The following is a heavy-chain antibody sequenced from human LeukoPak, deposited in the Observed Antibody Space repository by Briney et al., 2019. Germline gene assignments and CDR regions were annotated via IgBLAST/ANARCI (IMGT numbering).Heavy chain of an antibody. Sequence: PGGSLRLSCAASGFTFSSYAMSWVRQAPGKGLEWVSAISGSSGSTYYADSVKGRFTISRDNSKNTLYLQMNSLRAEDTAVYYCAKYRSGGKSSTFDYWGQGTLVTVSS. CDR2: ISGSSGST. CDR3: AKYRSGGKSSTFDY. D-gene: IGHD6-25*01. J-gene: IGHJ4*02. CDR1: GFTFSSYA. V-gene: IGHV3-23*01.